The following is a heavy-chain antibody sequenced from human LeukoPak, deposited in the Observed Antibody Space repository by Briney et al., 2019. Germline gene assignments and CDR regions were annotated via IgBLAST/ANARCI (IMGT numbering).Heavy chain of an antibody. CDR2: MNPNSGNT. D-gene: IGHD6-19*01. V-gene: IGHV1-8*01. J-gene: IGHJ6*02. CDR3: ARDSSGWTGLYYYYGMDV. CDR1: GYTFTSYD. Sequence: GSVKVSCKASGYTFTSYDVNWVRQATGQGLEWMGWMNPNSGNTGYAQKFQGRVTMTRNTSISTAYMELSSLRSEDTAVYYCARDSSGWTGLYYYYGMDVWGQGTTVTVSS.